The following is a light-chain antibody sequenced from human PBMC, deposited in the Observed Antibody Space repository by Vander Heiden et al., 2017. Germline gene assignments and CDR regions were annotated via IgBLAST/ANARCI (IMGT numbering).Light chain of an antibody. CDR1: QSISSL. Sequence: DIQTTHSNYTLSASVGDRVNITFRASQSISSLLAWYQQKPGKAPKLLIYKASSLESGVPSRFSGSGYGTEFTLTISSRQPDDFASYYCQQNNSYSTLTFGGGTKVEIK. V-gene: IGKV1-5*03. CDR2: KAS. J-gene: IGKJ4*01. CDR3: QQNNSYSTLT.